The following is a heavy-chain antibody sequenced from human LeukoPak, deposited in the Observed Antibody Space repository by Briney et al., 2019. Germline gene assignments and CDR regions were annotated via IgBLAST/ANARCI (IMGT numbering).Heavy chain of an antibody. CDR2: ISAYNGNT. J-gene: IGHJ6*02. CDR1: GYTFTSYG. Sequence: ASVKVSCKASGYTFTSYGISWVRQAPGQGLEWMGWISAYNGNTNYAQKLQGRVTMTRDTSTSTVYMELSSLRSEDTAVYYCARDQGDGYNYHYYGMDVWGQGTTVTVSS. CDR3: ARDQGDGYNYHYYGMDV. D-gene: IGHD5-24*01. V-gene: IGHV1-18*01.